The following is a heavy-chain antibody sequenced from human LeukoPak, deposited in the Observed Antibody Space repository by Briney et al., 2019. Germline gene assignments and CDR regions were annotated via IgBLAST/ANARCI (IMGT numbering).Heavy chain of an antibody. CDR3: ARGRLTY. D-gene: IGHD3-9*01. V-gene: IGHV3-30*04. J-gene: IGHJ4*02. Sequence: GGSLRLSCAASGFTFSSYAMHWVRQAPGKGLEWVAVISYDGNNKYYADSVKGRFTISRDNSKNTVYLQMNSLRAEDTAVYYCARGRLTYWGQGTLVTVSS. CDR2: ISYDGNNK. CDR1: GFTFSSYA.